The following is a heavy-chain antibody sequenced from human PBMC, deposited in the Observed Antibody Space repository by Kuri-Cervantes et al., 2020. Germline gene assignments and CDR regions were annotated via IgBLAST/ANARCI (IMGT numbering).Heavy chain of an antibody. CDR1: DGSISSYY. V-gene: IGHV4-34*01. CDR3: ARVKISGSYQRGYYFDY. J-gene: IGHJ4*02. Sequence: SETLSLTCTVSDGSISSYYWSWIRQPPGKGLEWIGEINHSGSTNYNPSLKSRVTISVDTSKNQFSLKLSSVTAADTAVYYCARVKISGSYQRGYYFDYWGQGTLVTVSS. CDR2: INHSGST. D-gene: IGHD1-26*01.